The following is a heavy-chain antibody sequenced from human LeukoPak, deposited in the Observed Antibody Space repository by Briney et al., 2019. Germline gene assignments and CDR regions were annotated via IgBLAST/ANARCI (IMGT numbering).Heavy chain of an antibody. V-gene: IGHV7-4-1*02. Sequence: ASVKVSCKASGYTFTSYAMNWVRQAPRQGLEWMGWINTNTGNPTYAQGFTGRFVFSLDTSVSTAYLQISSLKAEDTAVYYCARVRQWLSSPYYYGMDVWGQGTTVTVSS. D-gene: IGHD6-19*01. CDR2: INTNTGNP. CDR3: ARVRQWLSSPYYYGMDV. J-gene: IGHJ6*02. CDR1: GYTFTSYA.